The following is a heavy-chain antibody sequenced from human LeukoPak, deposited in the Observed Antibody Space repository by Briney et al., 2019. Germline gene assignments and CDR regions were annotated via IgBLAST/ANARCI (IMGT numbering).Heavy chain of an antibody. Sequence: ASVKVSCKVSRYTLTELSMHWVRQAPGKGLEWMGGFDPEDGETIYAQKFQGRVTMTEDTSTDTAYMELSSLRSEDTAVYYCATGGPLGIGLDYWGQGTLVTVSS. CDR1: RYTLTELS. CDR3: ATGGPLGIGLDY. D-gene: IGHD7-27*01. CDR2: FDPEDGET. J-gene: IGHJ4*02. V-gene: IGHV1-24*01.